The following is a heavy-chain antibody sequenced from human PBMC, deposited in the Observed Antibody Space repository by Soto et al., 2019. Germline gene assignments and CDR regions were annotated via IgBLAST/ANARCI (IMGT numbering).Heavy chain of an antibody. CDR2: ISAYNGNT. CDR3: ARDRAGCDP. CDR1: GSTFTSYG. Sequence: QVQLVKSGAEVQKPGASLKVSCKASGSTFTSYGISWVRQAPGQGLEWMVWISAYNGNTNYAQKRQGRVTMTTDTSTSTAYMELRSLRSDDTDLYYCARDRAGCDPWGQGTLVTVSS. V-gene: IGHV1-18*01. J-gene: IGHJ5*02. D-gene: IGHD3-10*01.